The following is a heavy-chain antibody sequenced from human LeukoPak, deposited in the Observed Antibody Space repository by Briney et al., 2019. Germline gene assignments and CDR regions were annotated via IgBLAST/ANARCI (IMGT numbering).Heavy chain of an antibody. V-gene: IGHV3-23*01. CDR3: AKEIYSSSSGYYMDV. CDR2: ISGSGGST. Sequence: GGSLRLSCAASGFTFSSYAMSWVRQAPGKGLEWVSAISGSGGSTYYADSVKGRFTISRDNSENTLYLQMNSLRAEDTAVYYCAKEIYSSSSGYYMDVWGKGTTVTVSS. CDR1: GFTFSSYA. J-gene: IGHJ6*03. D-gene: IGHD6-6*01.